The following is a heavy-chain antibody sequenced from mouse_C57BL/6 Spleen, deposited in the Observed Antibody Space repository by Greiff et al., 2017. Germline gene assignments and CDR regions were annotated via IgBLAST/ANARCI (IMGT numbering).Heavy chain of an antibody. CDR1: GYSITSGYY. Sequence: VQLKESGPGLVKPSQSLSLTCSVTGYSITSGYYWNWIRQFPGNKLEWMGYISYDGSNNYNPSLKNPISVTRDTSKNQFFLKLNSVTTEDTATYYCARDLGYTYYAMDYWGQGTSVTVSS. J-gene: IGHJ4*01. CDR2: ISYDGSN. CDR3: ARDLGYTYYAMDY. D-gene: IGHD2-2*01. V-gene: IGHV3-6*01.